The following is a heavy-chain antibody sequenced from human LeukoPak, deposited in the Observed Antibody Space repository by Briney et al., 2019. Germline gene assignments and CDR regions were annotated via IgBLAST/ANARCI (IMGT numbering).Heavy chain of an antibody. Sequence: KPSETLSLTCTVSGGSISSYYWSWIRQPPGKGLEWIGYIYYSGSTNYNPSLKSRVTISVDTSKNQFSLKLSSVTAADTAVYYCARHRMIVDDAFDIWGQGTMVTVSS. V-gene: IGHV4-59*01. D-gene: IGHD3-22*01. CDR3: ARHRMIVDDAFDI. CDR2: IYYSGST. J-gene: IGHJ3*02. CDR1: GGSISSYY.